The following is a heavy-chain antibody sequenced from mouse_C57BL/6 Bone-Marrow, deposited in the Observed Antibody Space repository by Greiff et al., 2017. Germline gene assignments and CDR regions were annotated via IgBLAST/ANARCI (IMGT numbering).Heavy chain of an antibody. V-gene: IGHV1-7*01. CDR1: GYTFTSYW. J-gene: IGHJ2*01. CDR2: INPSSGST. D-gene: IGHD2-3*01. Sequence: QVQLQQSGAELAKPGASVKLSCKASGYTFTSYWMNWVKQRPGQGLEWIGYINPSSGSTKYNQKFKDKATFTVDKSSSTAYMQLNSLTYADSAVYYCARKGGYSTSYYFYYWGQGTTLTVSS. CDR3: ARKGGYSTSYYFYY.